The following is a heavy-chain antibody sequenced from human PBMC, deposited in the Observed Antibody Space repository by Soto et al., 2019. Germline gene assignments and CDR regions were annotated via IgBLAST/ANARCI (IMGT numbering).Heavy chain of an antibody. CDR3: AKDRGYGDPNVWYFDY. CDR2: ISGSGGST. D-gene: IGHD4-17*01. Sequence: GGSLRLSCAASGFTFGSYAMSWVRQAPGKGLEWVSAISGSGGSTSYADSVKGRFTISRDNSKNTLYLQMNSLRAEDTAVYYCAKDRGYGDPNVWYFDYWGQGTLVTVSS. J-gene: IGHJ4*02. V-gene: IGHV3-23*01. CDR1: GFTFGSYA.